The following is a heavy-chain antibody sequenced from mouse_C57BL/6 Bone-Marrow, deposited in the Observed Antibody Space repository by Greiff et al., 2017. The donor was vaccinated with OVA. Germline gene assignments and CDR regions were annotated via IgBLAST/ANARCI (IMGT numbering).Heavy chain of an antibody. D-gene: IGHD4-1*01. J-gene: IGHJ3*01. Sequence: VQLQQSGPVLVKPGASVKMSCKASGYTFPDYNMNWVKQSHGKSLEWIGVINPYNGGTSYNQKFKGKATLTVDKSSSTAYMELNSLTSENSAVYYCYWEWFAYWGQGTLVTVSA. CDR3: YWEWFAY. CDR2: INPYNGGT. CDR1: GYTFPDYN. V-gene: IGHV1-19*01.